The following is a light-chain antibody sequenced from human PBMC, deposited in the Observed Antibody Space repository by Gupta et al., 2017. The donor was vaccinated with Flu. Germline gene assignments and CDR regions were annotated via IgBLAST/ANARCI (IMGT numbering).Light chain of an antibody. V-gene: IGLV3-21*02. CDR1: NIGSKS. CDR3: QVWDRSSDHVV. J-gene: IGLJ2*01. Sequence: SSVLTQPPSVQVDPGQTARSTCGGNNIGSKSVHWYQQKPGQAPVLVVYDDSDRPSGIPERFSGANSGNTATLTISRVEAGDEADYYCQVWDRSSDHVVFGGGTKLTVL. CDR2: DDS.